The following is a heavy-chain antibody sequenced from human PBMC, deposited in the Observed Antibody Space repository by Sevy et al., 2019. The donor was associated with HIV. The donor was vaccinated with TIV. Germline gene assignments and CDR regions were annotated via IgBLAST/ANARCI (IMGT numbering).Heavy chain of an antibody. D-gene: IGHD2-21*01. V-gene: IGHV3-30*02. CDR3: VKEGGGEGGDH. CDR2: IQYDGSNK. CDR1: GFSYSSYG. Sequence: GGSLRLSCAASGFSYSSYGMYWVHQAPGKGLEWVAYIQYDGSNKDYADSVKGRFTISRDNSKNTLDLQMNSLRVEDTAVYYCVKEGGGEGGDHWGQGTLVTVSS. J-gene: IGHJ4*02.